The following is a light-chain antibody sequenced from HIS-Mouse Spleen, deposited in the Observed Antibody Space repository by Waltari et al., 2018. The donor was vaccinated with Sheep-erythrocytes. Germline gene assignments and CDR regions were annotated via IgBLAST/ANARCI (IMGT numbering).Light chain of an antibody. Sequence: QSALTQPRSVSGSPGQSVTISCPGTSSDVGGYNYFSWYQQHPGKAPKLMIYDVSKRPSGVPDRFSASKSGNTASLTISGLQAEDEADYYCCSYAGSYNHVFATGTKVTVL. CDR2: DVS. J-gene: IGLJ1*01. CDR3: CSYAGSYNHV. CDR1: SSDVGGYNY. V-gene: IGLV2-11*01.